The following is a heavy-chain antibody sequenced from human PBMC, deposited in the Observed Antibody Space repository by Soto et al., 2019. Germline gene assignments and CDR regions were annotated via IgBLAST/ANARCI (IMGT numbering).Heavy chain of an antibody. D-gene: IGHD5-12*01. CDR1: GGSISSGGYY. J-gene: IGHJ3*02. Sequence: SETLSLTCTVSGGSISSGGYYWSWIRQHPGKGLEWIGYIYYSGSTYYNPSLKSRVTISVDTSKNQFSLKLSSVTAADTAVYYCAREYSGYDLDSAERTIDAFDIWGQGTMVTVSS. V-gene: IGHV4-31*03. CDR2: IYYSGST. CDR3: AREYSGYDLDSAERTIDAFDI.